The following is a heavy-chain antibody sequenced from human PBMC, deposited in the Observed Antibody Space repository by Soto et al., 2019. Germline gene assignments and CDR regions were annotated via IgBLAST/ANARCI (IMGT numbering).Heavy chain of an antibody. Sequence: ASVKVSCEACGYSYTSYGISWVRQAPGQGLEWMGWISANNGSTNYAQKIQGRVTMTTDTSTSTAYMELRSLRSDDTAVYYCARDGRYSGSYGGYYFDYWGQGTLVTVSS. CDR1: GYSYTSYG. D-gene: IGHD1-26*01. V-gene: IGHV1-18*01. J-gene: IGHJ4*02. CDR3: ARDGRYSGSYGGYYFDY. CDR2: ISANNGST.